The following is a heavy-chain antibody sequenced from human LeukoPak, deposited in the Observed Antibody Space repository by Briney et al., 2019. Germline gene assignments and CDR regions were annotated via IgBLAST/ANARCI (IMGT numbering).Heavy chain of an antibody. Sequence: PGGSLRLSCAASGFTFDDYAIHWVRQAPGKGLEWVSGISWNSGSIGYADSVKGRFTISRDNVKNSLYLQMNSLRAEDTAVYYCARDYFSRAALLGYFDLWGRGTLVTVSS. D-gene: IGHD2-15*01. V-gene: IGHV3-9*01. CDR3: ARDYFSRAALLGYFDL. J-gene: IGHJ2*01. CDR1: GFTFDDYA. CDR2: ISWNSGSI.